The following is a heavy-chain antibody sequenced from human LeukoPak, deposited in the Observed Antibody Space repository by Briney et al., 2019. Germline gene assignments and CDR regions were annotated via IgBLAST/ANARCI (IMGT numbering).Heavy chain of an antibody. CDR1: GGSFSGYY. D-gene: IGHD3-3*01. Sequence: SETLSLTCAVYGGSFSGYYWSWIRQPPGKGLEWIGEINHSGSTNYNPSLKSRVTISVDTSKNQFSLKLSSVTAADTAVYYCARQGSYDFWSGYYRDYYYGMDVWGQGTTVTVSS. J-gene: IGHJ6*02. CDR2: INHSGST. CDR3: ARQGSYDFWSGYYRDYYYGMDV. V-gene: IGHV4-34*01.